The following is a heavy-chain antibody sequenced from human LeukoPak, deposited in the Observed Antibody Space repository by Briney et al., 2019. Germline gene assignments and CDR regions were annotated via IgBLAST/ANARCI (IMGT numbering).Heavy chain of an antibody. D-gene: IGHD3-10*01. CDR2: IYYTGST. V-gene: IGHV4-30-4*01. CDR3: ARAYYGSGSYGENDY. CDR1: GGSISSGDHY. Sequence: SETLSLTCTVSGGSISSGDHYWSWIRQPPGKGLEWIGYIYYTGSTYYNPSLKSRVTISVDTSKNQFFLKLSSVTAADTAVYYCARAYYGSGSYGENDYWGQGTLVTVSS. J-gene: IGHJ4*02.